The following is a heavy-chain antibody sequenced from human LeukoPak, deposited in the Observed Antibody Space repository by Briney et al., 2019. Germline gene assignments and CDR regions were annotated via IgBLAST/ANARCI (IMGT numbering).Heavy chain of an antibody. CDR2: IWYDGNNK. CDR1: GFSFSHYG. V-gene: IGHV3-33*01. Sequence: GGSLRLSCAASGFSFSHYGMHWVRQAPGKGLVWVSHIWYDGNNKYYADPVKGRFTISRDNSRNMVYLQMNSLRAEDTAVYYCASKSSPTGGYWGQGTLVTVSS. D-gene: IGHD6-19*01. CDR3: ASKSSPTGGY. J-gene: IGHJ4*02.